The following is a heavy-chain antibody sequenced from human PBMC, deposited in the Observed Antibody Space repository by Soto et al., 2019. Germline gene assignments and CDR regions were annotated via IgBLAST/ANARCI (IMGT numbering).Heavy chain of an antibody. Sequence: GGSLRLSCAASGFTFGTYAMHWVRQAPGKGLEWVAGIWYDGRIENYAESVKGQFSISRDNSKNTVSLHMNSLRVEDTAIYYCARADCGGQCACDYWGQGTLVTVSS. CDR3: ARADCGGQCACDY. J-gene: IGHJ4*02. CDR1: GFTFGTYA. V-gene: IGHV3-33*01. D-gene: IGHD2-21*01. CDR2: IWYDGRIE.